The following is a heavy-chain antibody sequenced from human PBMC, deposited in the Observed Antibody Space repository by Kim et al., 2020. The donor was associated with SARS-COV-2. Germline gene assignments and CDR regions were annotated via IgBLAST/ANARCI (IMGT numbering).Heavy chain of an antibody. CDR3: ASRQLLWFGELYWFDP. CDR1: GGSFSGYY. J-gene: IGHJ5*02. CDR2: INHSGST. Sequence: SETLSLTCAVYGGSFSGYYWSWIRQPPGKGLEWIGEINHSGSTNYNPSLKSRVTISVDTSKNQFSLKLSSVTAADTAVYYCASRQLLWFGELYWFDPWGQGTLVTVSS. D-gene: IGHD3-10*01. V-gene: IGHV4-34*01.